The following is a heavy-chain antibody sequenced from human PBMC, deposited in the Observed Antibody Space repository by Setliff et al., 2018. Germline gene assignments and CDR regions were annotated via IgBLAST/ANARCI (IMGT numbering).Heavy chain of an antibody. D-gene: IGHD3-3*01. J-gene: IGHJ3*02. Sequence: SETLSLTCTVSGDSMSGASIWSWIRQPPGKGLEFMGYVFPSGSTNYNPSLKSRVTISVDTSKNQFSLKLSSVTAADTAVYYCARVGYNFWSGYSPDAFDIWGQGTMVTVSS. CDR2: VFPSGST. CDR1: GDSMSGAS. V-gene: IGHV4-59*01. CDR3: ARVGYNFWSGYSPDAFDI.